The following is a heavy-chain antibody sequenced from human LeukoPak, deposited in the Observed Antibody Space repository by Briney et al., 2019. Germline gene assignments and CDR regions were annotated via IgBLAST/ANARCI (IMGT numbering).Heavy chain of an antibody. V-gene: IGHV4-30-2*01. CDR2: IYPRGST. CDR1: GGSISSGSHS. Sequence: MPSETLSLTCAVSGGSISSGSHSWSWIRQPPGKGLEWIGYIYPRGSTYYNPSLKSRVILSLDKSANQFSLNLSSVTAADTAVYYCARFSPRAMGNYLDFWGQGTLVTVSS. J-gene: IGHJ4*02. CDR3: ARFSPRAMGNYLDF. D-gene: IGHD7-27*01.